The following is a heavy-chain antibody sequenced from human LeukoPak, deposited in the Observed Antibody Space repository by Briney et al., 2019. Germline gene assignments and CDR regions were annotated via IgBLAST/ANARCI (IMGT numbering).Heavy chain of an antibody. J-gene: IGHJ5*02. CDR1: GYTFTGYY. D-gene: IGHD6-6*01. CDR3: AREEYSSSSNNWFDP. Sequence: ASVKVSCKASGYTFTGYYMHWVRQAPGQGLEWMGWINPNSGGTNYAQKFRGRVTMTRDTSISTAYMELSRLRSDDTAVYYCAREEYSSSSNNWFDPWGQGTLVTVSS. CDR2: INPNSGGT. V-gene: IGHV1-2*02.